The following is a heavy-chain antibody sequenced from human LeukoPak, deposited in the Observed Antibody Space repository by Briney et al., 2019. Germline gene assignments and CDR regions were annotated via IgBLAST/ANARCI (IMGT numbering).Heavy chain of an antibody. Sequence: SGTLSLTCAVSGDSISSDRWWSRVRQSPGKGLEYIGEFHQSVSTNYNPSLKSRVTISVDTSKNQFSLKLSSVTAADTAVYYCARHPPKYSSSFGFFDYWGQGTLVTVSS. V-gene: IGHV4-4*02. CDR1: GDSISSDRW. CDR3: ARHPPKYSSSFGFFDY. J-gene: IGHJ4*02. D-gene: IGHD6-6*01. CDR2: FHQSVST.